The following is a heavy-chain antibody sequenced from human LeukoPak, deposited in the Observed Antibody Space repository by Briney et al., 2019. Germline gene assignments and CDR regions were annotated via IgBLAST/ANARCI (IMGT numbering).Heavy chain of an antibody. CDR2: IYYSGST. CDR3: ARIRFDYYFDY. D-gene: IGHD2-21*01. Sequence: SETLSLTCTVSGGSISSSSYYWGWIRQPPGKGLEWIGSIYYSGSTYYNPSLKSRVTISVDTSKNQFSLKLSSVTAADTAVYYCARIRFDYYFDYWGQGTLVTVSS. J-gene: IGHJ4*02. V-gene: IGHV4-39*07. CDR1: GGSISSSSYY.